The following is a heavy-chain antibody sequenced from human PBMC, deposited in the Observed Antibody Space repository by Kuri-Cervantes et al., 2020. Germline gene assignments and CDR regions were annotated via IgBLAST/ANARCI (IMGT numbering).Heavy chain of an antibody. D-gene: IGHD3-9*01. CDR2: INHSGST. CDR3: ARGLVLRYFDWPRRGNYYYYYLDV. J-gene: IGHJ6*03. V-gene: IGHV4-4*02. CDR1: GGSISSSNW. Sequence: SETLSLTCGVSGGSISSSNWWTWVRQPPGKGLEWIGEINHSGSTNYNPSLKSRVTISVDTSKNQFSLKLSSVTAADTAVYYCARGLVLRYFDWPRRGNYYYYYLDVWGKGTTVTFSS.